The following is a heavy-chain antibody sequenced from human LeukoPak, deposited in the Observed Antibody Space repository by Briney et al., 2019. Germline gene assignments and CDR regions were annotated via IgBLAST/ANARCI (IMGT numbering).Heavy chain of an antibody. CDR1: GFTFSSYW. CDR2: IKQDGSEY. J-gene: IGHJ3*02. D-gene: IGHD1-1*01. CDR3: ARDSAWGTRMDAFDI. V-gene: IGHV3-7*01. Sequence: GGSLRLSCAASGFTFSSYWMSWLRQAPGQGLEWVANIKQDGSEYYYVDSVMGRFTISRDNAKNSVYLQMNSLRAEDTAVYYCARDSAWGTRMDAFDIWGQGTMVTVSS.